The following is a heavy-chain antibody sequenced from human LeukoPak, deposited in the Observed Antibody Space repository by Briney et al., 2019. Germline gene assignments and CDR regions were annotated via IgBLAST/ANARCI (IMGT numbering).Heavy chain of an antibody. D-gene: IGHD6-6*01. CDR2: IYTSGSP. J-gene: IGHJ3*02. CDR3: ARGVAALHAFDI. V-gene: IGHV4-61*02. CDR1: GGSISSGSYY. Sequence: SETLSLTCTVSGGSISSGSYYWSWIRQPAGKGLEWIGRIYTSGSPNYNPSLKSRVTISVDTSKNQFSLKLSSVTAADTAVYYCARGVAALHAFDIWGQGTMVTVSS.